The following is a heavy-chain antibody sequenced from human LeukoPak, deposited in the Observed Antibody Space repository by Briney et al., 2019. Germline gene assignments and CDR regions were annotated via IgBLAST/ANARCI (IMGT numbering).Heavy chain of an antibody. J-gene: IGHJ4*02. CDR3: ATRRSYSSGWDY. CDR2: FVPGDSGT. Sequence: GESLKTSCQASGSNFVNYWIGWVRRLPGKGLEWTEIFVPGDSGTRYSPSFQGQVTISADKSTSTAYVQRTSLKASDTAMYYCATRRSYSSGWDYWGQGTLVTVSS. V-gene: IGHV5-51*01. CDR1: GSNFVNYW. D-gene: IGHD6-19*01.